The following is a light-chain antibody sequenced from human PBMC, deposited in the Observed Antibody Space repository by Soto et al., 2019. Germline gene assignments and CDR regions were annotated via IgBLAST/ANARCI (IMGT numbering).Light chain of an antibody. CDR1: QTVNTY. Sequence: DIQMTQSPSSLSASVGDRVTITCRASQTVNTYLNWYQQRPGKAPKLLISAASSLKSGVPSRFSGSGSGTDFTLTISSLQPEDSATYYCQHSYSTPRTFGQGTRVEIK. V-gene: IGKV1-39*01. CDR2: AAS. CDR3: QHSYSTPRT. J-gene: IGKJ1*01.